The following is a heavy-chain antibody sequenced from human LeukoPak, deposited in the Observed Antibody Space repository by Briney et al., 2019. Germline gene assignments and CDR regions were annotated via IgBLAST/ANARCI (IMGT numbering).Heavy chain of an antibody. D-gene: IGHD3-22*01. CDR1: GGSLSSYY. CDR3: ARVYDSRGTRSDWFDP. CDR2: IYYSGGT. Sequence: PETLSLTCTVSGGSLSSYYWSWVRQPPGKGLEWVGYIYYSGGTTYNPSLKSRVTIPVATPKNQSSCNLSSVTAAVRAVYYCARVYDSRGTRSDWFDPWGQGTLVTVSS. V-gene: IGHV4-59*01. J-gene: IGHJ5*02.